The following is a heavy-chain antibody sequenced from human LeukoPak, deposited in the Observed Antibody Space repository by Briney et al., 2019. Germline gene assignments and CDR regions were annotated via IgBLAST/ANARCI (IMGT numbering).Heavy chain of an antibody. V-gene: IGHV4-34*01. Sequence: SETLSLTCAVYGGSFSGYYWSWIRQPPGKGLEWIGEINHSGSTNYNPSLKSRVTISVDTSKNQFSLKLSSVTAADTAVYYCARDVIAVAGGEDYFDYWGQGTLVTVSS. CDR2: INHSGST. CDR3: ARDVIAVAGGEDYFDY. J-gene: IGHJ4*02. CDR1: GGSFSGYY. D-gene: IGHD6-19*01.